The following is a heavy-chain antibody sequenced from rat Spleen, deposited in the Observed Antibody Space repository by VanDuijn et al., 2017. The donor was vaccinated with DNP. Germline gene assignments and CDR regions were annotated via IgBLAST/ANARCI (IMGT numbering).Heavy chain of an antibody. Sequence: QVQLKESGPGLVQPSQTLSLACTVSGFSLTSYHVHWVRQPSGKGLEWMGLIWTGGSTDYNSVLKSRLSISRDTSKSQVFLKMDSVQTEDTAMYFCARSQGYYYDGSYYPFAYWGQGTLVTVSS. V-gene: IGHV2-30*01. CDR3: ARSQGYYYDGSYYPFAY. J-gene: IGHJ3*01. CDR2: IWTGGST. D-gene: IGHD1-12*02. CDR1: GFSLTSYH.